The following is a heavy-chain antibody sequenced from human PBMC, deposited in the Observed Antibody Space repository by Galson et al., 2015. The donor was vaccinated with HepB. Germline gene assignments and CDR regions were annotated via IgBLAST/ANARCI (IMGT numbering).Heavy chain of an antibody. CDR2: IIPIFGTA. D-gene: IGHD3-22*01. J-gene: IGHJ4*02. CDR3: ARGYYDTSGYADY. CDR1: GGTFSSYA. V-gene: IGHV1-69*06. Sequence: SVKVSCKASGGTFSSYAITWVRQAPGPGLEWMGGIIPIFGTANYAQMFQGRVTITADISTSTAYMALSSLRSEDTAVYYCARGYYDTSGYADYWGQGTLVTVSS.